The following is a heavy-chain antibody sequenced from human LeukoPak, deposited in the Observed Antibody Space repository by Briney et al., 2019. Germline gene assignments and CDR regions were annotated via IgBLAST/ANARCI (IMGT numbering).Heavy chain of an antibody. CDR1: GYTFTSYA. CDR2: INAGNGNT. Sequence: ASVKVSCKASGYTFTSYAMHWVRQAPGQRLEWMGWINAGNGNTKYSQKFQGRVTITRDTSASTAYMELSSLRSEDTAVYYCARGGDYYDSSGYLDYRGQGTLVTVSS. V-gene: IGHV1-3*01. CDR3: ARGGDYYDSSGYLDY. J-gene: IGHJ4*02. D-gene: IGHD3-22*01.